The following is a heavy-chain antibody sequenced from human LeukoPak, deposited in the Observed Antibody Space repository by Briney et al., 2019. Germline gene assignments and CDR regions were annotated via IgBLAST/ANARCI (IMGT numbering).Heavy chain of an antibody. V-gene: IGHV3-9*01. J-gene: IGHJ4*02. D-gene: IGHD6-13*01. CDR3: AKDNIAAAGNGFDY. CDR1: GFTFDDYA. CDR2: ISWNSGSI. Sequence: PGGSLRLSCAASGFTFDDYAMHWVRQAPGKGLEWVSGISWNSGSIGYADSVKGRFTISRDNAKNSLYLQMNSLRAEDTALYYCAKDNIAAAGNGFDYWGQGTLVTVSS.